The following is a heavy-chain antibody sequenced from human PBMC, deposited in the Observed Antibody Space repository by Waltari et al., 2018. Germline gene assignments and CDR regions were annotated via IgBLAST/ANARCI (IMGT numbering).Heavy chain of an antibody. CDR1: GGSISSYF. Sequence: QVQLQESGPGLVEPSETVSLTCGVSGGSISSYFWNWIRQPPGKGLEWIGYGHNNGGTKDNPSLKIRATISVDRSTNQVSLRLTSTTPADTAVYYCAQWNAPNRCFDSWGQGTLVTVSS. CDR3: AQWNAPNRCFDS. D-gene: IGHD1-1*01. J-gene: IGHJ4*02. V-gene: IGHV4-59*12. CDR2: GHNNGGT.